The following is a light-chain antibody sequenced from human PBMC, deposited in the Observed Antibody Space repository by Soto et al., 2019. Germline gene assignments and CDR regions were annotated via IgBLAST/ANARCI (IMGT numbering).Light chain of an antibody. CDR3: QQYGSSPYT. V-gene: IGKV3-20*01. CDR1: RSVTNSY. Sequence: EIVLTQSPGTLSLSPGERATVSCRASRSVTNSYLAWYQQKPGQAPRLLIYGASSRAAGIPDRFSGSGSGTDFSLTISRLEPDDLAVYYCQQYGSSPYTCGQGTKLEIK. CDR2: GAS. J-gene: IGKJ2*01.